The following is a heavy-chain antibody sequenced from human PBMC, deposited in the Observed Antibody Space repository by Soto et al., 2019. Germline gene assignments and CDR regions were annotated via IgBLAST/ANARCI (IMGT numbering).Heavy chain of an antibody. CDR2: ISYDGGSQ. Sequence: QVELVGSGGGVVHPGTSLRLSCAASGFTFSSYGLHWVRQAPGKGLEWVAGISYDGGSQYYADSVKGRFTISRDDSKNTLYLQMNSPRTEDTAVYHCAKVWVEMSTNDAFDIWGQGTMVTVS. D-gene: IGHD2-21*01. V-gene: IGHV3-30*18. CDR1: GFTFSSYG. J-gene: IGHJ3*02. CDR3: AKVWVEMSTNDAFDI.